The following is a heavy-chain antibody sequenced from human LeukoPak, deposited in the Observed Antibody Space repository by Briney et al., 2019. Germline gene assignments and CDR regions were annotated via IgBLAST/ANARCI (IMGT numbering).Heavy chain of an antibody. CDR2: IYYSGST. J-gene: IGHJ4*02. CDR3: ARFVRYYDFWSGLTPDY. Sequence: SETLSLTCSVSSGFISSSSYYWGWIRQPPGKGLEGIGSIYYSGSTYYNPSLKSRVTISVDTSKNKFSLKLSTVTASDTAVYYCARFVRYYDFWSGLTPDYWGQGTLVTVSS. CDR1: SGFISSSSYY. D-gene: IGHD3-3*01. V-gene: IGHV4-39*01.